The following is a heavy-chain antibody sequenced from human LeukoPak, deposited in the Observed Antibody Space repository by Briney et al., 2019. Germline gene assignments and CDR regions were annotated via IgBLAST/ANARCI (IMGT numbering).Heavy chain of an antibody. Sequence: GGSLRLSCAASGFTFSSYSMNWVRQAPGKGLEWVSYSSSSSSIIYYADSVKGRFTISRDNAKNSLYLQMNSLRAEDTAVYYCASRGSLGFDYWGQGTLVTVSS. D-gene: IGHD3-10*01. CDR2: SSSSSSII. V-gene: IGHV3-48*01. CDR1: GFTFSSYS. J-gene: IGHJ4*02. CDR3: ASRGSLGFDY.